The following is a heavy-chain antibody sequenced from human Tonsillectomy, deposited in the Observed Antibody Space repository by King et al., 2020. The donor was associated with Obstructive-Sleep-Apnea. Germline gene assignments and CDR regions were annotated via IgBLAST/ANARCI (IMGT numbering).Heavy chain of an antibody. CDR1: GFIFSDYY. Sequence: VQLVESGGGLVNPGGSLRLSCAASGFIFSDYYMSWIRQAPGKGLEWVSYIRSSGNARYYADSVRGRFTISRDNAKKTLYLQMNSLRAEDTAVYYCATTSPAAGRNDYWGQGTLVTVSS. V-gene: IGHV3-11*01. J-gene: IGHJ4*02. D-gene: IGHD6-13*01. CDR2: IRSSGNAR. CDR3: ATTSPAAGRNDY.